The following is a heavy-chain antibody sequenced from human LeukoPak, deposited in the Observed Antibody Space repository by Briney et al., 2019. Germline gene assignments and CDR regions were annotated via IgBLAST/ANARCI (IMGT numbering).Heavy chain of an antibody. Sequence: SETLSLTCTVSGGSISSYYWSWIRQPPGKGLEWIGYIYYSGSTNYNPSLKSRVTISVDTSKNQFSLKLSSVTAADTAVYYCARDEGDSSSSGFDYWGQGTLVTVSS. CDR1: GGSISSYY. CDR3: ARDEGDSSSSGFDY. D-gene: IGHD6-6*01. J-gene: IGHJ4*02. V-gene: IGHV4-59*01. CDR2: IYYSGST.